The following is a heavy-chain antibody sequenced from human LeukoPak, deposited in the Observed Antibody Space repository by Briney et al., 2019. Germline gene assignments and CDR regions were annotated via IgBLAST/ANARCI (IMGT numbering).Heavy chain of an antibody. D-gene: IGHD2-2*01. CDR1: GGTFSSYA. CDR3: ASMGCSSTSCYGGYYGMDV. Sequence: SVKVSCKASGGTFSSYAISWVRQAPGQGLEWMGRIIPILGIANYAQKFQGRVTITADKSTSTAYMELSSLRSEDTAVYYCASMGCSSTSCYGGYYGMDVWGQGTTVTVSS. J-gene: IGHJ6*02. V-gene: IGHV1-69*04. CDR2: IIPILGIA.